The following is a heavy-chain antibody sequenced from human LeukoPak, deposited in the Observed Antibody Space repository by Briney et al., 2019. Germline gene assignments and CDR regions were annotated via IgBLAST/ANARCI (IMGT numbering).Heavy chain of an antibody. CDR2: ISGSGGST. Sequence: PGGSLRLSCAASGFTFSSHAMSWVRQAPGKGLEWVSAISGSGGSTYYADSVKGRFTISRDNSKNTLYLQMNSLRAEDTAVYYCAKSDYIAYYFDYWGQGTLVTVSS. J-gene: IGHJ4*02. CDR3: AKSDYIAYYFDY. V-gene: IGHV3-23*01. D-gene: IGHD4-17*01. CDR1: GFTFSSHA.